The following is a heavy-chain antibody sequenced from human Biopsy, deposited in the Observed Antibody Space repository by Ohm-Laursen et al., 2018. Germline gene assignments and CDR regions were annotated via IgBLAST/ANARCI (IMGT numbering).Heavy chain of an antibody. Sequence: TLSLTCTVSGGSLSSGSYFWTWIRQRPEEGLEWIGYIHNSGNTYYNPSLKSRVMISIDVSKDQFSLKLSSVTAADTAVYYCARDWSSGRYLEYWGQGSQVTVSS. CDR1: GGSLSSGSYF. J-gene: IGHJ4*02. D-gene: IGHD3-10*01. CDR3: ARDWSSGRYLEY. CDR2: IHNSGNT. V-gene: IGHV4-31*03.